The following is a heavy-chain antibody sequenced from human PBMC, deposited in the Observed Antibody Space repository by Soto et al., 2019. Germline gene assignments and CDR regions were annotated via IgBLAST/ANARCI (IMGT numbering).Heavy chain of an antibody. Sequence: PGGSLRLSCAASGFTFSSYEMNWARQAPGKGLEWVSYISSSGSTIYYADSVKGRFTISRDNAKNSLYLQMNSLRAEDTAVYYCARDHRITIFGVVRGDVWGQGTTVTVSS. J-gene: IGHJ6*02. CDR3: ARDHRITIFGVVRGDV. CDR1: GFTFSSYE. D-gene: IGHD3-3*01. CDR2: ISSSGSTI. V-gene: IGHV3-48*03.